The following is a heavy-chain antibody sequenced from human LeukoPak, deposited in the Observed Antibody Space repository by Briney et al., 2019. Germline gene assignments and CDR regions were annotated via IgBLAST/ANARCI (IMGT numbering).Heavy chain of an antibody. D-gene: IGHD3-9*01. Sequence: SETLSLTCAVSGGSISSDDYFWSWIRQPPGKGLEWIGYIYHRGSTSYNPSLKSRVTISLDKSRNQFSLNLSSVTAADTAVYYCARAPYDILTGYFLFDSWGQGTLVTVSS. CDR2: IYHRGST. J-gene: IGHJ4*02. CDR3: ARAPYDILTGYFLFDS. CDR1: GGSISSDDYF. V-gene: IGHV4-30-2*01.